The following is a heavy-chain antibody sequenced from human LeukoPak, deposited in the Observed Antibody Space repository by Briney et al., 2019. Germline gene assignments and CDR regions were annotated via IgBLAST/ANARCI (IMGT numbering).Heavy chain of an antibody. V-gene: IGHV1-69*01. CDR2: IIPIFGTA. CDR1: GGTFSSYA. CDR3: TWNWNHGRFDY. Sequence: ASVKVSCKASGGTFSSYAISWVRQAPGQGLEWMGGIIPIFGTANYAQKFQGRVTITADESTSTAYMELSSLRSEDTAVYYCTWNWNHGRFDYWGQGTLVTVSS. D-gene: IGHD1-14*01. J-gene: IGHJ4*02.